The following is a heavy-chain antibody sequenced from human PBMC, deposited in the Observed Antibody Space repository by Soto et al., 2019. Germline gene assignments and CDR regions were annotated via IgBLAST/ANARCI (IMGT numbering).Heavy chain of an antibody. Sequence: QVKRVQSGAEVKKPGASVKVSCKASGYTFTSYGISWVRQAPGQGLEWMGWIIAYNVNTNYAQKLQGRVTMTTDTSTSTAYMELRSLRSDDTAVDYCARDRPSCSGGSCLFDYWGQGTLVTVSS. D-gene: IGHD2-15*01. J-gene: IGHJ4*02. CDR3: ARDRPSCSGGSCLFDY. V-gene: IGHV1-18*01. CDR2: IIAYNVNT. CDR1: GYTFTSYG.